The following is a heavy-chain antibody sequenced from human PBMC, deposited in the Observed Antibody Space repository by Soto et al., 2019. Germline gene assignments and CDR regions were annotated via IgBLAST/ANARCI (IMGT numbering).Heavy chain of an antibody. CDR1: GYTFTSYG. J-gene: IGHJ6*02. CDR2: ISAYNGNT. CDR3: ARAVVPATIAYYYGMDV. V-gene: IGHV1-18*04. Sequence: QVQLVQSGAEVKKPGASVKVSCKASGYTFTSYGISWVRQAPGQGLEWMGWISAYNGNTNYAQKLQGRVTMTTDTSTSTAYMELRSLRSDDTAVYYCARAVVPATIAYYYGMDVWGQGTTVTVSS. D-gene: IGHD2-2*01.